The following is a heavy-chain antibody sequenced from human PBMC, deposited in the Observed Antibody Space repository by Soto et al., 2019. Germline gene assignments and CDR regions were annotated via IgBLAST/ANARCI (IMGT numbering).Heavy chain of an antibody. CDR3: AGTVESPYYHGMDV. V-gene: IGHV1-69*13. D-gene: IGHD4-4*01. J-gene: IGHJ6*02. CDR1: RVTLESHA. CDR2: IIPIFGSA. Sequence: VKVCCKASRVTLESHAINWVRHAPAQGLEWIGGIIPIFGSANYAQKFQGRVTMTADESSITAYMELSSLRSKDTAVYYWAGTVESPYYHGMDVRGQGTRVTVSS.